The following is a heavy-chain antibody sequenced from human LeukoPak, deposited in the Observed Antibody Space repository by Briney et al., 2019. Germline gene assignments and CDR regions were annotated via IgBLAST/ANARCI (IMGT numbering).Heavy chain of an antibody. V-gene: IGHV4-39*01. Sequence: KPSDTLSLTCTVSGGSISSSSYYWGCIRQPPGKGLEWIGNIYYSGSTYYNPSPKSRFTISVDTSKNQFSLKLSSVTAADTAVYYCATVPLKIWSGSDYWGQGTLVTVSS. J-gene: IGHJ4*02. CDR1: GGSISSSSYY. CDR2: IYYSGST. CDR3: ATVPLKIWSGSDY. D-gene: IGHD6-25*01.